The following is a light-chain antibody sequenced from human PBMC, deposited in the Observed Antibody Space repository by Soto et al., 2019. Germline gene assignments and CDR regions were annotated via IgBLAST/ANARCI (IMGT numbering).Light chain of an antibody. CDR2: GAS. Sequence: EIVLTQSPGTPSLSPGERATLSCRASQSVSSYLAWYQQKPGQAPRLLIYGASSRATGIPDRFSGSGSGTDFTLTISRLEPEDFAVYYCQQYGSSPYTFGKGT. CDR1: QSVSSY. J-gene: IGKJ2*01. V-gene: IGKV3-20*01. CDR3: QQYGSSPYT.